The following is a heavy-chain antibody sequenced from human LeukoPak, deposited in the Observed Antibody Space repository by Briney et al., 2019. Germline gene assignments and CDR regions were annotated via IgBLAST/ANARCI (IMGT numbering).Heavy chain of an antibody. CDR1: GDSSSSYY. Sequence: SETLSLICSVSGDSSSSYYWSWIRQAAGKGLEWIGRMHGSGYSTYNPSLESRVSMSVDTSKNQLFLNLSSVTAADTAVYLCAKDRVGVPAAIHYYGMDVWGQGTKVTVSS. V-gene: IGHV4-4*07. D-gene: IGHD2-2*01. CDR2: MHGSGYS. J-gene: IGHJ6*02. CDR3: AKDRVGVPAAIHYYGMDV.